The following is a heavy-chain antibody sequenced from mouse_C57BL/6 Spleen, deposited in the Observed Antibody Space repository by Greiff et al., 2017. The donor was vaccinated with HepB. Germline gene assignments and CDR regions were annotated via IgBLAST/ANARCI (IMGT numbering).Heavy chain of an antibody. V-gene: IGHV1-64*01. Sequence: VQLQQPGAELVKPGASVKLSCKASGYTFTSYWMHWVKQRPGQGLEWIGMIHPNSGSTNYNEKFKSKATLTVDKSSSTAYMQLSSLTSEDSAVYYCARERLRQGYYAMDYWGQGTSVTVSS. J-gene: IGHJ4*01. D-gene: IGHD2-4*01. CDR2: IHPNSGST. CDR1: GYTFTSYW. CDR3: ARERLRQGYYAMDY.